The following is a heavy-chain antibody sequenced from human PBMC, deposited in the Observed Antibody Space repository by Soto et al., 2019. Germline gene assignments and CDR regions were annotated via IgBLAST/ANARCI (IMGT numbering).Heavy chain of an antibody. Sequence: SVKVSCKASGGTFSSYAISWVREARGQGLGWMGGIIPIFGTANYAQKFQGRVTMTADESTSTAYMELGSLRAEDTAVYDCAALKGRQYWGQGTLVTVSS. CDR2: IIPIFGTA. J-gene: IGHJ4*02. CDR3: AALKGRQY. CDR1: GGTFSSYA. V-gene: IGHV1-69*13.